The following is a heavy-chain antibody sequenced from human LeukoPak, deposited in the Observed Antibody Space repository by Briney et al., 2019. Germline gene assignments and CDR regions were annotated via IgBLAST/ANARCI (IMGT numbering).Heavy chain of an antibody. D-gene: IGHD5-18*01. Sequence: ASVKVSCKASGYTFTSYDINWVRQATGQGLEWMGWMNPNSGNTGYAQKFQGRVTMTRNTSISTAYMELSSLRSEDTAVYYCARPPGKLWSLGLDYWGQGTLVTVSS. CDR2: MNPNSGNT. CDR1: GYTFTSYD. V-gene: IGHV1-8*01. CDR3: ARPPGKLWSLGLDY. J-gene: IGHJ4*02.